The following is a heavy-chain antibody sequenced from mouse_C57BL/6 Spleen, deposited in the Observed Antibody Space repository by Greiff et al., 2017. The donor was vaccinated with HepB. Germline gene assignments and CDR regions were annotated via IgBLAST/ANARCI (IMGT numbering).Heavy chain of an antibody. D-gene: IGHD1-1*01. V-gene: IGHV10-3*01. CDR1: GFTFNTYA. Sequence: EVQLVESGGGLVQPKGSLKLSCAASGFTFNTYAMHWVRQAPGKGLEWVARIRSKSSNYATYYADSVKDRFTISRDDSQSMLYLQMNNLKTEDTAMYYCVREGTYYGSSYRYFDVWGTGTTVTVSS. CDR2: IRSKSSNYAT. CDR3: VREGTYYGSSYRYFDV. J-gene: IGHJ1*03.